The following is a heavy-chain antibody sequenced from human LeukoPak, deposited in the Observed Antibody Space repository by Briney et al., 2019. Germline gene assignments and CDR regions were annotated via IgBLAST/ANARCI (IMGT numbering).Heavy chain of an antibody. D-gene: IGHD4-17*01. CDR3: ARRGLYGDYYFDY. Sequence: GESLQIPFKGSGYSFTSYWIGWVRQMPGKGLEWMGIIYPGDSDTRYSPSFQGQVTISADKSISTAYLQWSSLKASDTAMYYCARRGLYGDYYFDYWGQGTLVTVSS. J-gene: IGHJ4*02. CDR2: IYPGDSDT. V-gene: IGHV5-51*01. CDR1: GYSFTSYW.